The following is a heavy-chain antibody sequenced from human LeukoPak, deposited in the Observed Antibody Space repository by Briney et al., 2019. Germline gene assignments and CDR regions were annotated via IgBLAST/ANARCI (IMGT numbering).Heavy chain of an antibody. CDR3: ATSAFGYCSSTSCYAPDY. CDR1: GGSISSGDYY. D-gene: IGHD2-2*01. J-gene: IGHJ4*02. CDR2: IYYSGST. Sequence: SETLSLTCTVSGGSISSGDYYWSWIRQPPGKGLEWIGYIYYSGSTYYNPSVKSRVTISVDTSKNQFSLKLSSVTAADTAVYYCATSAFGYCSSTSCYAPDYWGQGTLVTVSS. V-gene: IGHV4-30-4*01.